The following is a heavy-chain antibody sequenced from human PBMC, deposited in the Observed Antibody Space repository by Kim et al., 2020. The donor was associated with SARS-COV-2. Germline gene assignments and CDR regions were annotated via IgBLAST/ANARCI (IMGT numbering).Heavy chain of an antibody. V-gene: IGHV4-34*01. CDR3: ARALPSAFFDY. Sequence: NYDPSLKRRVTISVDTSKNQFSLKLSSVTAADTAVYYCARALPSAFFDYWGQGTLVTVSS. D-gene: IGHD2-15*01. J-gene: IGHJ4*02.